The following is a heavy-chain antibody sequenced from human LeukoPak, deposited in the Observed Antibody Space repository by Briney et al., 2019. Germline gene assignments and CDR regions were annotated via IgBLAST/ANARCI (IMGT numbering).Heavy chain of an antibody. CDR1: GFTFSSYT. J-gene: IGHJ4*02. CDR3: AREEGSGSYYFDN. V-gene: IGHV3-64*01. D-gene: IGHD1-26*01. Sequence: PGGSLRLSCTASGFTFSSYTMHWVRQAPGQGLEYVSAISSNGGITYYANSVKGRFTISRDNSKNTLYLQMGSLRAEDMAVYYCAREEGSGSYYFDNWGQGTLVTVSS. CDR2: ISSNGGIT.